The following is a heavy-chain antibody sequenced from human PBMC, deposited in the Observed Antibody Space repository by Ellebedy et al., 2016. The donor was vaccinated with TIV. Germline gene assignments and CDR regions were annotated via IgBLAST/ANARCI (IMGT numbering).Heavy chain of an antibody. J-gene: IGHJ3*01. CDR2: ISRSGETT. V-gene: IGHV3-23*01. CDR1: GFTFSSYD. Sequence: GESLKISXTASGFTFSSYDMSWVRQAPGKGLKWVSGISRSGETTYYADSVKGRFTISRDNSKNTLYLQMNSLRVEDTAVYYCAKVPRHIFGVIILGFDVWGQGTTVAVSS. CDR3: AKVPRHIFGVIILGFDV. D-gene: IGHD3-3*01.